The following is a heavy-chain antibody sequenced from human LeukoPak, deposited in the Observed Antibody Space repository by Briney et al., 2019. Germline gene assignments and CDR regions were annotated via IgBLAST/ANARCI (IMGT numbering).Heavy chain of an antibody. Sequence: GGSLRLSCAASGFTFSSYTMNWVRQAPGKGLDWVSSISSSSSYIYYADSVKGRFTISRDNAKNSLYLQMNSLRAEDTAVYYCARDSSGWRNWFDPWGQGTLVTVSS. J-gene: IGHJ5*02. D-gene: IGHD6-19*01. CDR3: ARDSSGWRNWFDP. V-gene: IGHV3-21*01. CDR1: GFTFSSYT. CDR2: ISSSSSYI.